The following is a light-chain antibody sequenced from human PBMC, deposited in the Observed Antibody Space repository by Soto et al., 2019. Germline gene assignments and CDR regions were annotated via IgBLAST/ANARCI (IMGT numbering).Light chain of an antibody. Sequence: EIVMTQSPATLAVSPLEIATLSCMASQSVRINVAWYQQKNGQAPRLLVYGASTRASGIPDRFSGSGSGTEFTLTISSLQSEDFAVYFCQHYNYWPYTFGQGTKVDIK. CDR2: GAS. J-gene: IGKJ2*01. V-gene: IGKV3-15*01. CDR1: QSVRIN. CDR3: QHYNYWPYT.